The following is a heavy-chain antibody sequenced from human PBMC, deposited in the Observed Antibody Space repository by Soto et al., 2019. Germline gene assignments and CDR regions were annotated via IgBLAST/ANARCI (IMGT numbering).Heavy chain of an antibody. Sequence: EVQLLESGGGLVPPGGSLRLSCAASGFTFGNYAMTWVRQAPGKGLEWVSVISGNGDITYYADSVRGRFTISRDNPRNTLYLLMNRLRAEDAALYYCAKRYCVTSACPETSHYYGMDVWGQGTTVTVSS. J-gene: IGHJ6*02. CDR2: ISGNGDIT. V-gene: IGHV3-23*01. CDR3: AKRYCVTSACPETSHYYGMDV. CDR1: GFTFGNYA. D-gene: IGHD2-8*02.